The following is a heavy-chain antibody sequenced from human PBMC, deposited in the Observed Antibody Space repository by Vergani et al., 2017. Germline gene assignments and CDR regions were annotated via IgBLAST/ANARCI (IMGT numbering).Heavy chain of an antibody. V-gene: IGHV3-23*01. J-gene: IGHJ4*02. CDR1: GFTFSSYA. CDR2: ISGSGGST. Sequence: EVQLLESGGGLVQPGGSLRLSCAASGFTFSSYAMSWVRQAPGKGLEWVSAISGSGGSTYYADSVKSRFTISRDNSKNTLYLQMNSLRAEDTAVYYCARRGGEANYFDYWGQGTLVTVSS. CDR3: ARRGGEANYFDY. D-gene: IGHD3-10*01.